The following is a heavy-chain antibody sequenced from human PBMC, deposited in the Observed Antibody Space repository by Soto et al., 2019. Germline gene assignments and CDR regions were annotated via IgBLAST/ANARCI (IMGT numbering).Heavy chain of an antibody. Sequence: PSETLSLTCTVSGGSFSSSAYFWGWIRQPPGKGLEWIGSFYHSGSTYYNPSLKSRLSISADTSRSQFSLRLSSVTAADTAVYYCVRQYNSGWYFQYWGQGTLVTVSS. J-gene: IGHJ1*01. D-gene: IGHD6-19*01. CDR1: GGSFSSSAYF. V-gene: IGHV4-39*01. CDR2: FYHSGST. CDR3: VRQYNSGWYFQY.